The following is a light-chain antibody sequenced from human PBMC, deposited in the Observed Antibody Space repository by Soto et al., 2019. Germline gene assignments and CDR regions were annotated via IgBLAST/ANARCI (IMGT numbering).Light chain of an antibody. V-gene: IGKV3-20*01. Sequence: EIVLTQSPGTLSLSPGERATLSCRASQSVSNSYLAWYQQKPGQAPRLLIYGASRRATGIPDRFSGSGPGTDFTLTISRLEPEYFAVYYCQQYGSSPPYTFGQGTKLEIK. J-gene: IGKJ2*01. CDR2: GAS. CDR1: QSVSNSY. CDR3: QQYGSSPPYT.